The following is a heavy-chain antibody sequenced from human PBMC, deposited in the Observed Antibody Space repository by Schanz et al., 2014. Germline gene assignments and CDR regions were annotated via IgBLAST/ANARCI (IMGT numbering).Heavy chain of an antibody. J-gene: IGHJ4*02. D-gene: IGHD3-16*01. CDR2: INSRNEV. Sequence: DVQLVESGGGVVQPGGSLRLSCAASRFAFSNCGMHWVRQAPGKGLEWVSVINSRNEVFSIDSVRGRFTIFRDNPKKSAYLQMNSLSADDTAVYYCSRGIVGGLDGWGQGTLVTVSS. CDR3: SRGIVGGLDG. CDR1: RFAFSNCG. V-gene: IGHV3-21*01.